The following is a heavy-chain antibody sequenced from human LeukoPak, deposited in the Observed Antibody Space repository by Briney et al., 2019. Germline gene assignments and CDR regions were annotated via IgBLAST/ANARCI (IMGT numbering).Heavy chain of an antibody. Sequence: ASVKVSCKASGYTFTSHDVNWLRQATGQGLEWLGWMNPNSGHTGFAQKFQGRVTMTRDTSISTAYMELSSLRSDDTAVYYCARGTGDVPDYWGQGTLVTVSS. J-gene: IGHJ4*02. CDR2: MNPNSGHT. CDR1: GYTFTSHD. V-gene: IGHV1-8*01. CDR3: ARGTGDVPDY. D-gene: IGHD1-1*01.